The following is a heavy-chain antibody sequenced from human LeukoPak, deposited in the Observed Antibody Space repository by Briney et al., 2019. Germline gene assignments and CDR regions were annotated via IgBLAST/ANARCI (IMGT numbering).Heavy chain of an antibody. CDR3: ARGCSGGGCFNGLDV. CDR2: IFYTGST. V-gene: IGHV4-30-4*01. CDR1: GGSINSGDYY. J-gene: IGHJ6*02. Sequence: SQTLSLTCTVSGGSINSGDYYWNWIRQPPGKGLEWIAYIFYTGSTYYNPSLKSRLAISVDTSKNQFSLKLSSVTAADTAVYYCARGCSGGGCFNGLDVWGQGTPVTVSS. D-gene: IGHD2-15*01.